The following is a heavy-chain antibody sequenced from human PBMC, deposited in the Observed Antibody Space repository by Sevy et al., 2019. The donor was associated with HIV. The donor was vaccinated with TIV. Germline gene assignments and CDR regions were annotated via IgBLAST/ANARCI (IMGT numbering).Heavy chain of an antibody. CDR2: IKSKTDGGTT. D-gene: IGHD3-16*02. J-gene: IGHJ5*02. V-gene: IGHV3-15*01. CDR3: TIDGLFDP. CDR1: KFTFSIAW. Sequence: GGSLRLSCAASKFTFSIAWMSWVRQTPGKGLEWVGCIKSKTDGGTTDYAAPVKGRFIISRDDSKNTLYLQMNNLKTEDTALYYCTIDGLFDPWGQGTLVTVSS.